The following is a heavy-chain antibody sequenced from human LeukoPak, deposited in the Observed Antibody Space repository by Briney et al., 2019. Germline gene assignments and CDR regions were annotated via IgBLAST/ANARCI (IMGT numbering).Heavy chain of an antibody. CDR2: IKQDGSEK. J-gene: IGHJ6*03. D-gene: IGHD2-15*01. CDR1: GFTFSSYW. V-gene: IGHV3-7*01. CDR3: AREGFYSYYYYMDV. Sequence: GGSLRLSCAASGFTFSSYWMSWVRQAPGKGLEWVANIKQDGSEKYYVDSVKGRFTISRDNAKNSLYLQVNSLRAEDTAVYYCAREGFYSYYYYMDVWGKGTTVTVSS.